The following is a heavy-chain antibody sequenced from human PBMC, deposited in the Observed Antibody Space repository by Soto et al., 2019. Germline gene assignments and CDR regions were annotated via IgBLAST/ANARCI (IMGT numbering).Heavy chain of an antibody. V-gene: IGHV3-30*03. CDR3: ATYSSSWASDY. CDR1: GFTFSSYG. D-gene: IGHD6-13*01. CDR2: ISYDGSNK. Sequence: PGGSLRLSCAASGFTFSSYGMHWVRQAPGKGLEWVAVISYDGSNKYYADSVKGRFTISRDNSKNTLYLQMNSLRAVDTAVYYCATYSSSWASDYWGQGTLVTVSS. J-gene: IGHJ4*02.